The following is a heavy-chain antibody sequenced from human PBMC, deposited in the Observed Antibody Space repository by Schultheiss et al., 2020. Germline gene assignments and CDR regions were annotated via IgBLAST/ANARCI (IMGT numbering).Heavy chain of an antibody. J-gene: IGHJ6*02. V-gene: IGHV1-18*04. CDR2: ISAYNGNT. CDR3: AKVPPEEVLYYYYGMDF. Sequence: ASVKVSCKASGYIFTSYGISWVRQAPGQGLEWMGWISAYNGNTNYAQKLQGRVTMTTDTSTSTAYMELRSMRSDDTAVYYCAKVPPEEVLYYYYGMDFWGQGTTVTVSS. CDR1: GYIFTSYG. D-gene: IGHD1-14*01.